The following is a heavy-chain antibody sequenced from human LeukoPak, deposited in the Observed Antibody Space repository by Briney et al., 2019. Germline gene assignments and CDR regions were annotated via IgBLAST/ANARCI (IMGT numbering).Heavy chain of an antibody. D-gene: IGHD3-9*01. CDR3: ARRGGRYFDWFDY. V-gene: IGHV1-69*04. CDR1: GGTFSSYA. Sequence: SVKVSCKASGGTFSSYAISWVRQAPGQGLEWMGRIIPILGIANYAQKFQGRVTIAADKSTSTAYMELSSLRSEDTAVYYCARRGGRYFDWFDYWGQGTLVTVSS. CDR2: IIPILGIA. J-gene: IGHJ4*02.